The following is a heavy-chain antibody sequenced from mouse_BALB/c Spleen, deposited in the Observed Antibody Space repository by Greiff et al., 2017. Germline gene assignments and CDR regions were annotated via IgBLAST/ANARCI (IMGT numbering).Heavy chain of an antibody. CDR1: GFNIKDYY. D-gene: IGHD1-2*01. CDR3: ARTTATRGYAMDY. CDR2: IDPENGNT. Sequence: VQLKQSGAELVRPGALVKLSCKASGFNIKDYYMHWVKQRPEQGLEWIGWIDPENGNTIYDPKFQGKASITADTSSNTAYLQLSSLTSEDTAVYYCARTTATRGYAMDYWGQGTSVTVSS. V-gene: IGHV14-1*02. J-gene: IGHJ4*01.